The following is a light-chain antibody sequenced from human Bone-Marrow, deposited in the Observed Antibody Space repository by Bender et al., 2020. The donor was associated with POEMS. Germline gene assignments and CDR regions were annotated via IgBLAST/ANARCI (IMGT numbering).Light chain of an antibody. Sequence: QSALTQPASVSGSPGQSITISCTGSTSDFFGYNLVSSYQQHPGKAPKLLIYAGTKRPSWVSNRFSGSQSGNTASLTISGLQAEDEADYYCSAYTSSSTYVFGTGTKVTVL. CDR3: SAYTSSSTYV. CDR2: AGT. CDR1: TSDFFGYNL. J-gene: IGLJ1*01. V-gene: IGLV2-14*02.